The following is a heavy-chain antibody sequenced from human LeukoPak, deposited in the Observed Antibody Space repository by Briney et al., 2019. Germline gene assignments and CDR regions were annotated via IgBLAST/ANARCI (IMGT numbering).Heavy chain of an antibody. J-gene: IGHJ4*02. CDR1: GFTFSSYG. V-gene: IGHV3-21*01. Sequence: GGSLRLSCAASGFTFSSYGMHWVRQAPGKGLEWVSSISSSSSYICYADSVKGRFTISRDNAKNSLYLQMNSLRAEDTAVYYCARDTRGIYDYIWGSYRYTAIGYWGQGTLVTVSS. CDR2: ISSSSSYI. CDR3: ARDTRGIYDYIWGSYRYTAIGY. D-gene: IGHD3-16*02.